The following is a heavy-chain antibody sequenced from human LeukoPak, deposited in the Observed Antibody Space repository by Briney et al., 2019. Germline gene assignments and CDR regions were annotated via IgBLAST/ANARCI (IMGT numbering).Heavy chain of an antibody. CDR3: AKASGLYSYGYFDY. D-gene: IGHD5-18*01. Sequence: GGSLRLSCAASGFTFSSYAMSWVRQAPGKGLEWVSAISGSGGSTYYADSVKGRFTISRDNSKNTLYLQMNSLRAGDTAVYYCAKASGLYSYGYFDYWGQGTLVTVSS. CDR2: ISGSGGST. V-gene: IGHV3-23*01. J-gene: IGHJ4*02. CDR1: GFTFSSYA.